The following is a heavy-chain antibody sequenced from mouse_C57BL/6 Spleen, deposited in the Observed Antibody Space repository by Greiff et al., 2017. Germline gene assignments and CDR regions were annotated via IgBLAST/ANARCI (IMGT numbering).Heavy chain of an antibody. CDR1: GYTFTSYW. CDR3: SRGTYDSPDY. V-gene: IGHV1-7*01. J-gene: IGHJ2*01. Sequence: VQLQQSGAELAKPGASVKLSCKASGYTFTSYWMHWVKQRPGQGLEWIGYINPCSGSTKYNQKFKDKATLTADKSSSTAYMQPTSLSYSDSSVYYYSRGTYDSPDYWGQGTTLTVSS. D-gene: IGHD2-4*01. CDR2: INPCSGST.